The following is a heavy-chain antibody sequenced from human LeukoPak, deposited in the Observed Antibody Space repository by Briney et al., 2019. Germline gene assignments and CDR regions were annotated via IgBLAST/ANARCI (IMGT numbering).Heavy chain of an antibody. J-gene: IGHJ6*04. Sequence: SVKVSCKASGGTFGRYAISWVRQAPGHGLEWMRGIIPIFGTANYAQKFQGRVTITADESTSTAYMELSSLRSEDTAVYYCAREITMVRGKSDYYYYYGMDVWGKGTTVTVSS. CDR2: IIPIFGTA. CDR1: GGTFGRYA. V-gene: IGHV1-69*13. D-gene: IGHD3-10*01. CDR3: AREITMVRGKSDYYYYYGMDV.